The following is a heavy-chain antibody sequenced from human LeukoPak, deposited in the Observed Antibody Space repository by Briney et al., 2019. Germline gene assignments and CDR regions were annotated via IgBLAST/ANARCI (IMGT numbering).Heavy chain of an antibody. CDR1: GGSISSSNYY. D-gene: IGHD4-17*01. Sequence: ETLSLTCIVSGGSISSSNYYWGWIRQSPGKGLEWVSFIYSGGNTLYSDSVKGRFTISRDNSKNTLYLQMNSLRAEDTAVYYCARRAGEYSHPCDYWGQGTLVTVSS. J-gene: IGHJ4*02. V-gene: IGHV3-53*01. CDR3: ARRAGEYSHPCDY. CDR2: IYSGGNT.